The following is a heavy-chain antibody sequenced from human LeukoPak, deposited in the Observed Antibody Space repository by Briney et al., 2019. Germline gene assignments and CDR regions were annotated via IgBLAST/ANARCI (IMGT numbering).Heavy chain of an antibody. D-gene: IGHD6-19*01. CDR2: IYHSGST. V-gene: IGHV4-30-2*01. Sequence: SETLSLTCTVSGGSISSGGYYWSWIRQPPGKGLEWIGYIYHSGSTYYNPSLKSRVTISVDRSKNQFSLKLSSVTAADTAVYYCAKDHGGWGADYWGQGTLVTVFS. CDR3: AKDHGGWGADY. J-gene: IGHJ4*02. CDR1: GGSISSGGYY.